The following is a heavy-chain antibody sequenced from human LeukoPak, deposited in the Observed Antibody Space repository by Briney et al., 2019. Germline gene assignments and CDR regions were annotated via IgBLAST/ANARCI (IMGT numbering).Heavy chain of an antibody. CDR1: GFTFSGSA. V-gene: IGHV3-73*01. CDR2: IRSKANSYAT. J-gene: IGHJ3*02. CDR3: TSGIVGAHDAFDI. D-gene: IGHD1-26*01. Sequence: PGGSLRLSCAASGFTFSGSAMHWVRQASGKGLEWVGRIRSKANSYATAYAASVKGRFTISRDGSKNTAYLQMNSLKTEDTAVYYCTSGIVGAHDAFDIWGQGTMVTVSS.